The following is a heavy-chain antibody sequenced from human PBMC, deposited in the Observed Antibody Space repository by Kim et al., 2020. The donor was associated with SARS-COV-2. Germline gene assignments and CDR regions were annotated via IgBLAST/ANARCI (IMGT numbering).Heavy chain of an antibody. D-gene: IGHD3-10*01. CDR3: ARVGELWFGDGGFDP. CDR1: GFTFSSYG. J-gene: IGHJ5*02. CDR2: ISYDGSNK. Sequence: GGSLRLSCAASGFTFSSYGMHWVRQAPGKGLEWVAVISYDGSNKYYADSVKGRFTISRDNSKNTLYLQMNSLRAEDTAVYYCARVGELWFGDGGFDPWGQGTLVTVSS. V-gene: IGHV3-33*05.